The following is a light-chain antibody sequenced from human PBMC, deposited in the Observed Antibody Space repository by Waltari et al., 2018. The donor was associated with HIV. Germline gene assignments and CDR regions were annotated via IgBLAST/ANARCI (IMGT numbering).Light chain of an antibody. V-gene: IGKV1-39*01. J-gene: IGKJ4*01. CDR3: QQNYNTPALS. Sequence: DIQLTQSPSLLSAFVGDRVTITFRASQNIHNFLNWYQQKPGKAPRLLIYAESNLHSGVPSRFSGSGSGTDFTLTISSLQPEDIGSYYCQQNYNTPALSFGGGTKVEI. CDR1: QNIHNF. CDR2: AES.